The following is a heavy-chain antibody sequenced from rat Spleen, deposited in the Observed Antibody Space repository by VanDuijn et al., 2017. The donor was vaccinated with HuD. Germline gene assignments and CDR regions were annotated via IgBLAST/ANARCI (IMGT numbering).Heavy chain of an antibody. CDR3: TRWIAAIGVMDA. V-gene: IGHV5-17*01. CDR1: GFTFSDYA. J-gene: IGHJ4*01. CDR2: VIYDGSST. D-gene: IGHD1-2*01. Sequence: EVQLVESGGGLVQPGNSLKLSCAASGFTFSDYAMAWVRQSPKKGLEWVATVIYDGSSTYYRDSVKGRFTISRDNAKSTLYLQMDSLRSEDTATYYCTRWIAAIGVMDAWGQGASVTVSS.